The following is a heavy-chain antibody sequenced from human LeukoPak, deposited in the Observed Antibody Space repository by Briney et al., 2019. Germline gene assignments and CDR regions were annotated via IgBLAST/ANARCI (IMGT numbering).Heavy chain of an antibody. J-gene: IGHJ4*02. Sequence: SVKVSCKASGGTFSSYAISWVRQAPGQGLEWMGRIIPIFGTSNYAQKFQGRVTITADESASTAYMELSSLRSEATAVYYCARDGGSSWYTSGYDYWGQGTLVTVSS. CDR3: ARDGGSSWYTSGYDY. CDR1: GGTFSSYA. V-gene: IGHV1-69*01. D-gene: IGHD6-13*01. CDR2: IIPIFGTS.